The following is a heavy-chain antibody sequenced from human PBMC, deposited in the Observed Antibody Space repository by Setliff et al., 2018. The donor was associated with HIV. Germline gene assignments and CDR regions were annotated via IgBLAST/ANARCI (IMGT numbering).Heavy chain of an antibody. J-gene: IGHJ3*02. CDR1: GGPISSYY. Sequence: SETLSLTCSVSGGPISSYYWSWIRQPPGKGLEWIGYIYYSGSTNYNPSLKSRVTISVDTSKKQFSLKLISVTDADTAIYYCARHPYVKDAFDIWGQGTMVTVSS. V-gene: IGHV4-59*08. CDR3: ARHPYVKDAFDI. D-gene: IGHD2-21*01. CDR2: IYYSGST.